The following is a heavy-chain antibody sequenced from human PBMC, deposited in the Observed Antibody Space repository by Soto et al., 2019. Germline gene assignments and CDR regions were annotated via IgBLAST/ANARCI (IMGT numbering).Heavy chain of an antibody. CDR2: INHSGST. Sequence: SETLSLTCAVYGGSFSGYYWSWIRQPPGKGLEWIGEINHSGSTNYNPSLRSRVTISVDTSKNQFSLKLSSVTAADTAVYYCARGEGYSGYDNHYYYYKDVWGKGTTVTVSS. CDR3: ARGEGYSGYDNHYYYYKDV. D-gene: IGHD5-12*01. J-gene: IGHJ6*03. V-gene: IGHV4-34*01. CDR1: GGSFSGYY.